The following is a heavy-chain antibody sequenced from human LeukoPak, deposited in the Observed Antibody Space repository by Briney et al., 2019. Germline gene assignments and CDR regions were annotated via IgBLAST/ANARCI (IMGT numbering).Heavy chain of an antibody. D-gene: IGHD3-3*01. CDR2: IYPGDSDT. CDR3: ARRLGTGITIFGVAENWFDP. Sequence: GESLQVSCKGSGYSFTSYLIGWVRQTPGKGLEWMGIIYPGDSDTRYSPSFQGQVTISADKSISTAYLQWSSLKASDTAMYYCARRLGTGITIFGVAENWFDPWGQGTLVTVSS. J-gene: IGHJ5*02. V-gene: IGHV5-51*01. CDR1: GYSFTSYL.